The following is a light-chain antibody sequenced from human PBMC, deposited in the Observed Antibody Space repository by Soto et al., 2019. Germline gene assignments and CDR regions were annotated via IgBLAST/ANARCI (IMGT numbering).Light chain of an antibody. V-gene: IGLV2-14*01. Sequence: QPVLTQPASVSGSPGQSITISCTGTSRDVGYYNFVSWYQQHPGKVPKLMIYEVSNRPSGVSARFSGSKSGNTASLTISGLQAEDEADYYCNSYTSTNTWVFGGGTKLTVL. CDR1: SRDVGYYNF. J-gene: IGLJ3*02. CDR3: NSYTSTNTWV. CDR2: EVS.